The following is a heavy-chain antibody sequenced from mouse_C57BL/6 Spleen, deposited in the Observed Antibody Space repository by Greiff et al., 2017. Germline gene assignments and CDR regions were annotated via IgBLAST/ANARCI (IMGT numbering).Heavy chain of an antibody. D-gene: IGHD2-1*01. Sequence: VKLMESGPGLVAPSQSLSITCTVSGFSLTSYAISWVRQPPGKGLEWLGVIWPGGGTNYNSALKSRLSNSKDNSKSQVFLKMNSLQTDDTARYYCARNQGGLLFSWFAYWGQGTLVTVSA. CDR3: ARNQGGLLFSWFAY. CDR2: IWPGGGT. V-gene: IGHV2-9-1*01. CDR1: GFSLTSYA. J-gene: IGHJ3*01.